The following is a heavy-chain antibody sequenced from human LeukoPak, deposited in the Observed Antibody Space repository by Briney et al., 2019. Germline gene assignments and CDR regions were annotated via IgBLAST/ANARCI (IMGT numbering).Heavy chain of an antibody. CDR3: ALKRGYSIGATDAFDI. Sequence: GESLKISCKGSGYSFTKYWIAWVRQMPGNGLELMGIIYPGGDPDTTYSPSFQGQVTLSADKSITTAYLQWGSLKASDTAMYYCALKRGYSIGATDAFDIWGQGTMVTVSS. CDR2: IYPGGDPDT. CDR1: GYSFTKYW. J-gene: IGHJ3*02. V-gene: IGHV5-51*01. D-gene: IGHD5-18*01.